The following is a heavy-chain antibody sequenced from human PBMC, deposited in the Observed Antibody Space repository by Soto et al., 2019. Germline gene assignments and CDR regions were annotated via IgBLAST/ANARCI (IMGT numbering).Heavy chain of an antibody. CDR1: GFTFSSYA. V-gene: IGHV3-30-3*01. D-gene: IGHD6-19*01. CDR3: ARPDNSGWYPPYYYYGMHV. CDR2: ISYDGSNK. J-gene: IGHJ6*02. Sequence: QVQLVESGGGVVQPGRSLRLSCAGSGFTFSSYAMHWVRQAPGKGLEWVAVISYDGSNKYYADSVRRRFTISRDNSKNPLYLQMNSLRAEDTAVYYCARPDNSGWYPPYYYYGMHVWGQGATVTVSS.